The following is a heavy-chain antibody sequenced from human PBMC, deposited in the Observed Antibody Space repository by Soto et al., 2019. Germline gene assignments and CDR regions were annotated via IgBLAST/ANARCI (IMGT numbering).Heavy chain of an antibody. V-gene: IGHV5-51*01. CDR3: ARPRRRYDSSGYYDS. D-gene: IGHD3-22*01. Sequence: GESLKISCKGSGYSFTNYWIGWVRQMPGKGLEWMGIIYPGDSDTRYSPSFQGQVTISADKSISTAYLQWSSLKASDTAMYYCARPRRRYDSSGYYDSWGQGTLVTVSS. CDR2: IYPGDSDT. CDR1: GYSFTNYW. J-gene: IGHJ4*02.